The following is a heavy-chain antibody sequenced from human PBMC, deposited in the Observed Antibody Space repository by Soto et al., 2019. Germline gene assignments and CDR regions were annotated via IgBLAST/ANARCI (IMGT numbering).Heavy chain of an antibody. CDR2: INAGNGNT. CDR3: ARAPTTVTTAYYFDY. V-gene: IGHV1-3*01. CDR1: GYTFTNYA. J-gene: IGHJ4*02. Sequence: VASVKVSCKASGYTFTNYAIQWMRQAPGQRLEWMGWINAGNGNTRYSQNFQGRFTISRDNSKNTLYLQMNSLRAEDTAVYYCARAPTTVTTAYYFDYWGQGTLVTVSS. D-gene: IGHD4-17*01.